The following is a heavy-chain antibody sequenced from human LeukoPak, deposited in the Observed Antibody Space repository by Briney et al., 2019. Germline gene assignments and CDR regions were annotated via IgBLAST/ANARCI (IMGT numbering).Heavy chain of an antibody. CDR3: AKDHRTSTWPFDY. Sequence: QPGGSLRLSCAATGFTFSSSAMSWVRQAPGKGLEWVSSTSGSGGSTYYADSVKGRFTISRDNSKNTLYLQMNSLRAEDTAVYYCAKDHRTSTWPFDYWGQGTLVTVSS. CDR1: GFTFSSSA. CDR2: TSGSGGST. V-gene: IGHV3-23*01. J-gene: IGHJ4*02. D-gene: IGHD2-2*01.